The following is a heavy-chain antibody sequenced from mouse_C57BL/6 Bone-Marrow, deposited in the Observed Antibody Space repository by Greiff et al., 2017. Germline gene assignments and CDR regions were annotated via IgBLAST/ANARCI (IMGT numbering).Heavy chain of an antibody. CDR2: INPYNGGT. D-gene: IGHD2-13*01. Sequence: DVQLQQSGPVLVKPGASVKMSCKASGYTFTDYYMNWVKQSHGKSLEWIGVINPYNGGTSYNQKFKGKATLTVDKSSSTAYMELNSLTSEDSAVYYCARSEVTLFAYWGQGTLVTVSA. V-gene: IGHV1-19*01. CDR3: ARSEVTLFAY. CDR1: GYTFTDYY. J-gene: IGHJ3*01.